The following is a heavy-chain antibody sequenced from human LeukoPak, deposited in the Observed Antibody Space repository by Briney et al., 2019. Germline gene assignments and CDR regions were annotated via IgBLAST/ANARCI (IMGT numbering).Heavy chain of an antibody. CDR3: ARLAGNPEYYLDY. CDR1: GFTLSIYS. V-gene: IGHV3-21*01. CDR2: ISPSSTYI. Sequence: GRSLRLSCAASGFTLSIYSINWVRQAPEKGLEWVSSISPSSTYIYYADSMKGRFTISRDNAKNSLYLQMNSLRAEDTAVYYCARLAGNPEYYLDYWGQGTLVTVSS. J-gene: IGHJ4*02. D-gene: IGHD4-23*01.